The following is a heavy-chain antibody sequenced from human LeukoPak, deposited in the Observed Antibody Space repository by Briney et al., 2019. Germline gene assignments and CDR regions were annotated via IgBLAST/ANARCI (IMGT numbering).Heavy chain of an antibody. CDR3: AKDEGGLTVPDY. CDR1: GYTFTSYD. CDR2: MNPNSGNT. Sequence: ASVKVSCKASGYTFTSYDINWVRQATGQGLEWMGWMNPNSGNTGYAQKFQGRVTMTRNTSISTAYMELSSLRSEDTAVYYCAKDEGGLTVPDYWGQGTLVTVSS. J-gene: IGHJ4*02. D-gene: IGHD2-2*01. V-gene: IGHV1-8*01.